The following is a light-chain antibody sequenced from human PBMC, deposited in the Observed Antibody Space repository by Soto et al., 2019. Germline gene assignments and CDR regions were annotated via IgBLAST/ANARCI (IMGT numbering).Light chain of an antibody. V-gene: IGKV1-39*01. Sequence: DIQMTACPSSLSASVGDRVTITCRASQSINVYINWYQQKPRKGPKLQSYAASRVHRGIRSRFSGSGSGTDFTVTISGLQPEEFATYCCQQCDSMPRAFGGGTKV. CDR3: QQCDSMPRA. J-gene: IGKJ4*01. CDR1: QSINVY. CDR2: AAS.